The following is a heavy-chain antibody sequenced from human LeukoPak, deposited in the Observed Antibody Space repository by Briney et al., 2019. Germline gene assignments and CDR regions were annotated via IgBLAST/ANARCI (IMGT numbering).Heavy chain of an antibody. CDR1: GFTFSSYA. CDR2: ISYDGSNK. D-gene: IGHD3-10*01. CDR3: AKGRTSYGSGSYYLD. J-gene: IGHJ4*02. V-gene: IGHV3-30*04. Sequence: GGSLRLSCAASGFTFSSYAMPWVRQAPGKGLEWVAVISYDGSNKYYADSVKGRFTISRDNSKNTLYLQINSLRAEDMAVYYCAKGRTSYGSGSYYLDWGQGTLVTVSS.